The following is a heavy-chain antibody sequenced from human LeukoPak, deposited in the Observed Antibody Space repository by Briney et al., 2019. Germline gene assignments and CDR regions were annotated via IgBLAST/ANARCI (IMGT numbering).Heavy chain of an antibody. Sequence: SETLSLTCAVSGGSISSSDWWSWVRQPPGKGLEWIGEIYHSGSTNYNPSLKSRVTISVDTSKNQFSLKLSSVTAADTAVYYCARHEESQNWFDPWGQGTLVAVSS. CDR3: ARHEESQNWFDP. CDR2: IYHSGST. J-gene: IGHJ5*02. V-gene: IGHV4-4*02. CDR1: GGSISSSDW.